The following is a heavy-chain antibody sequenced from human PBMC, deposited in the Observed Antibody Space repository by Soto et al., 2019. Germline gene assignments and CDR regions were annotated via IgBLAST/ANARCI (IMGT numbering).Heavy chain of an antibody. V-gene: IGHV4-34*01. J-gene: IGHJ6*02. Sequence: PSETLSLTCGVYGGSFSAYSWTWLRQSPGKGLEWIGEITHGGSTDYNPALKSRLVMSVDTSKNQFSLRVTSVTAAGAAVYFCARARFDSWSHIYYGLDVWGQGTTVTVSS. CDR3: ARARFDSWSHIYYGLDV. CDR2: ITHGGST. D-gene: IGHD3-3*01. CDR1: GGSFSAYS.